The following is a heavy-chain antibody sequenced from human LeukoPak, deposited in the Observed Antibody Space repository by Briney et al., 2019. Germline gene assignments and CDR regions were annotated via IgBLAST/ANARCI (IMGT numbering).Heavy chain of an antibody. CDR1: GYTFTGYY. CDR2: INPNSGGT. V-gene: IGHV1-2*02. Sequence: ASVKFSCKASGYTFTGYYMHWVRQAPGQGLEWMGWINPNSGGTNYAQKFQGRVTMTRDTSISTAYMELSRLRSDDTAVYYCARDHQQLVPYYYYYYYMDVWGKGTTVTVSS. CDR3: ARDHQQLVPYYYYYYYMDV. D-gene: IGHD6-13*01. J-gene: IGHJ6*03.